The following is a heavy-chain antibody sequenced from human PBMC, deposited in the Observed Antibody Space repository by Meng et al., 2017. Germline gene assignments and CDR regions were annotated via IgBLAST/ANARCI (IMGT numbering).Heavy chain of an antibody. CDR3: AKVVVVAANWFDP. J-gene: IGHJ5*02. D-gene: IGHD2-15*01. CDR1: GFTFSSYA. Sequence: GESLKISCAASGFTFSSYAMGWVRQAPGKGLEWVSAISGSGGSTYYADSVKGRFTISRDNSKNTLYLQMNSLRAEDTAVYYCAKVVVVAANWFDPWGQGTRVTGSS. CDR2: ISGSGGST. V-gene: IGHV3-23*01.